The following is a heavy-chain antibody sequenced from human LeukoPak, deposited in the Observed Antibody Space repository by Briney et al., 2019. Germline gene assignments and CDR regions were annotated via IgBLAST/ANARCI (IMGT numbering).Heavy chain of an antibody. CDR2: IYHSGST. CDR1: GGSISSYY. D-gene: IGHD3-16*02. Sequence: SETLSLTCTVSGGSISSYYWSWIRQPPGKGLEWIGYIYHSGSTYYNPSLKSRVTISVDRSKNQFSLKLSSVTAADTAVYYCARLSVTYVDYWGQGTLVTVSS. J-gene: IGHJ4*02. V-gene: IGHV4-59*12. CDR3: ARLSVTYVDY.